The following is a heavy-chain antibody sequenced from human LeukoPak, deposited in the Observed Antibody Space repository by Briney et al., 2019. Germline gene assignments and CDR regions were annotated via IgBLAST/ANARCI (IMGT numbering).Heavy chain of an antibody. CDR3: ASRELYDILTGPSP. D-gene: IGHD3-9*01. CDR2: INHSGST. Sequence: PSETLSLTCAVYGGSFSCYYWSWIRQPPGKGLEWIGEINHSGSTNYNPSLKSRVTISVDTSKNQFSLKLSSVTAADTAVYYCASRELYDILTGPSPWGQGTLVTVSS. V-gene: IGHV4-34*01. J-gene: IGHJ5*02. CDR1: GGSFSCYY.